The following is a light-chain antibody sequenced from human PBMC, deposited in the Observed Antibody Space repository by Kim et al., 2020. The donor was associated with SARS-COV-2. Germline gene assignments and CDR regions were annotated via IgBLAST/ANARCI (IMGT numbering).Light chain of an antibody. CDR2: LDSDGSH. CDR3: QTWGTGSLV. CDR1: SGHRSYA. V-gene: IGLV4-69*01. Sequence: ASVKVACTLSSGHRSYALAWHQQRPEQGPRYLMKLDSDGSHSKGDGIPDRLSGSSSGAERYLTISSLQSEDEADYYCQTWGTGSLVFGGGTQLTVL. J-gene: IGLJ2*01.